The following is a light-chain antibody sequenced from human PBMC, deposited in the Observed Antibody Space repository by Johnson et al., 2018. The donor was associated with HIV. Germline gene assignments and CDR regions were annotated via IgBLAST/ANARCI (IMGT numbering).Light chain of an antibody. Sequence: QSVLTQPPSVSAAPGQKVTISCSGSSSNIGNNYVSWYQQLPGTAPKLLIYESNKRPSGIPDRFSGSKSGTSATLGITGLQTGDEADYYCGTWDDSLSALYGFGTGNKVTGL. J-gene: IGLJ1*01. CDR1: SSNIGNNY. CDR2: ESN. V-gene: IGLV1-51*02. CDR3: GTWDDSLSALYG.